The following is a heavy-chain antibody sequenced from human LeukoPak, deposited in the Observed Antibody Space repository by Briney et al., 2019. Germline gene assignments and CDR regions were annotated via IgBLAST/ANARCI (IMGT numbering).Heavy chain of an antibody. Sequence: GGSLRLSCAASGFTFSNYGMHWVRQAPGKGLEWAAFISYDGSDKDCADSVKGRCTISRDTSENTLHLQMNSLRTEDTAVYYCAKGGTVYCSNTGCYPDYWGQGTLVTVSS. J-gene: IGHJ4*02. CDR1: GFTFSNYG. CDR3: AKGGTVYCSNTGCYPDY. CDR2: ISYDGSDK. D-gene: IGHD2-2*01. V-gene: IGHV3-30*18.